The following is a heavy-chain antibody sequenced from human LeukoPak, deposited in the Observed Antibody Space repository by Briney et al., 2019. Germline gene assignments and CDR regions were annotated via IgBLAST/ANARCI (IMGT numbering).Heavy chain of an antibody. CDR3: ARRFYGGNSGDAFDI. J-gene: IGHJ3*02. CDR1: GFTFSSYA. CDR2: ISYDGSNK. V-gene: IGHV3-30*04. D-gene: IGHD4-23*01. Sequence: GRSLRLSCAASGFTFSSYAMHWVRQAPGKGLEWVAVISYDGSNKYYADSVKGRFTISRDNSKNTLYLQMNSLRAEDTAVYYCARRFYGGNSGDAFDIWGQGTMVTVSS.